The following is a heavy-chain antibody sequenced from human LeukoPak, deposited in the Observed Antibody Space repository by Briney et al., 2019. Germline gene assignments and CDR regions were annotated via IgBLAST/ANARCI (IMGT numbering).Heavy chain of an antibody. CDR3: AREGMSGYAFLYYYYYYGMDV. V-gene: IGHV1-2*02. CDR1: GYTFTGYY. J-gene: IGHJ6*02. D-gene: IGHD5-12*01. Sequence: GASVKVSCKASGYTFTGYYMHWVRQAPGQGLEWMGWINPNSGGTSYAQKFQDRVTMTRDTSISTAYMELSRLRSDDTAVYYCAREGMSGYAFLYYYYYYGMDVWGQGTTVTVSS. CDR2: INPNSGGT.